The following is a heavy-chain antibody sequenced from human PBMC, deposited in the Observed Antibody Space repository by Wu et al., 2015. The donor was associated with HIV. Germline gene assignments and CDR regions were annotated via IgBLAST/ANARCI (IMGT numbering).Heavy chain of an antibody. D-gene: IGHD3-10*01. Sequence: QVQLVQSGAEVKKPGASVKVSCKASGYTFISYGISWVRQAPGQGLEWMGWISAYNGNTKDVQKFQGRVTMTRDTSTNTAYMELRSLRSDDTAVYYCARGAGFTMVRGVISRNWFDPGAREPWSPSPQ. J-gene: IGHJ5*02. CDR1: GYTFISYG. CDR2: ISAYNGNT. CDR3: ARGAGFTMVRGVISRNWFDP. V-gene: IGHV1-18*01.